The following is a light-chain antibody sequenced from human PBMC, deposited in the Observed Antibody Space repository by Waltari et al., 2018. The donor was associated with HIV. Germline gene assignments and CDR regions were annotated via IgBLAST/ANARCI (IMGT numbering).Light chain of an antibody. CDR3: QQAFSFPHT. J-gene: IGKJ2*01. V-gene: IGKV1-12*01. CDR1: QFISTS. CDR2: AAS. Sequence: DIQMTQSPSSMSASVGDRVTITCRASQFISTSLAWYQQRPSRAPKLLIFAASRLQSWVPSRFSGGGSGTQFTLTINRLQPEDLATYYCQQAFSFPHTFGQGT.